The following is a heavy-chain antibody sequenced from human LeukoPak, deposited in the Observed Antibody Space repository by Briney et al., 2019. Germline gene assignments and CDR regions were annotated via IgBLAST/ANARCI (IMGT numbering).Heavy chain of an antibody. CDR1: GFTLKNAW. Sequence: GGSLRLSCVASGFTLKNAWMSWVRQAPGKGLEWVATMTSSSTIYYADSVKGRFTISRDNAKNSLYLQMNSLRDEDTAVYSCARAHTMLWEFDAFDIWGRGTKVTVSS. CDR3: ARAHTMLWEFDAFDI. J-gene: IGHJ3*02. CDR2: MTSSSTI. V-gene: IGHV3-69-1*01. D-gene: IGHD3-10*01.